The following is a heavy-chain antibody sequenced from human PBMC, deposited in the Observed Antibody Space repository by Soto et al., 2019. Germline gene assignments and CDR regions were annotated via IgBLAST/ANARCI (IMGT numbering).Heavy chain of an antibody. V-gene: IGHV3-30*18. CDR2: ISYDGSNK. D-gene: IGHD1-1*01. Sequence: GGSLRLSCAASGFTFSSYGMHWVRQAPGKGLEWVAVISYDGSNKYYADSVKGRFTISRDNSKNTLYLQMNSLRAEDTAVYYCAKRRTKNAKAPALDYFDYWGQGTLVTVSS. CDR3: AKRRTKNAKAPALDYFDY. J-gene: IGHJ4*02. CDR1: GFTFSSYG.